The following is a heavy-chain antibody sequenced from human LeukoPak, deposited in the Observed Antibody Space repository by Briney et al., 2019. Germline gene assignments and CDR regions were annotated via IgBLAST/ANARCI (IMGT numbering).Heavy chain of an antibody. V-gene: IGHV4-34*01. CDR1: GGSFSGYY. Sequence: SSETLSLTCAVYGGSFSGYYWSWIRQPPGKGLEWIGEINHSGSTNYNPSLKSRVTISVDTSKNHFSLKLNSVTAADTAVYYCAREHSGYYYYYMDVWGKGTTVTVSS. CDR3: AREHSGYYYYYMDV. CDR2: INHSGST. D-gene: IGHD3-22*01. J-gene: IGHJ6*03.